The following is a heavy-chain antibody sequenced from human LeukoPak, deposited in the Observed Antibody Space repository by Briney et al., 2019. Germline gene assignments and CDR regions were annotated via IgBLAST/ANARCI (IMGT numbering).Heavy chain of an antibody. J-gene: IGHJ5*02. CDR1: GGSISSYY. Sequence: PSETLSLTCTVPGGSISSYYWSWIRQPPGKGLGWIGYIYYSGSTNYNPSLKSRVTISVDTSKNQFSLKLSSVTAADTAVYYCARVLVGKYNWFDPWGQGTLVTVSS. V-gene: IGHV4-59*01. CDR2: IYYSGST. CDR3: ARVLVGKYNWFDP. D-gene: IGHD1-26*01.